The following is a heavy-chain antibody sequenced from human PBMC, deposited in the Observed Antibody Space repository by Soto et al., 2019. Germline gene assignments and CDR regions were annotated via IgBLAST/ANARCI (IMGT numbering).Heavy chain of an antibody. CDR1: GGCISDYY. J-gene: IGHJ3*02. Sequence: SEILSLTCTVSGGCISDYYWGWIRQPPGKGLEWIAYVHSSGLSNYNPSLKSRVTISIDTSRNQFSLTLNSVTAADTAVYYCARWGDVVRRPATRVRGFDIWGQGTMVTVSS. CDR3: ARWGDVVRRPATRVRGFDI. V-gene: IGHV4-59*01. CDR2: VHSSGLS. D-gene: IGHD3-10*01.